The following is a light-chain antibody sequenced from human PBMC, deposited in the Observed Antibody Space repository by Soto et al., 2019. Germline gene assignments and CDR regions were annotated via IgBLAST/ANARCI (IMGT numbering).Light chain of an antibody. V-gene: IGKV1-5*03. CDR1: QSISSW. J-gene: IGKJ1*01. Sequence: DIQMTHSPSTLSASVGDRVTITCRASQSISSWLAWYQQKPGKAPKLLIYKASSLESGVPSRFSGSGSGTEFTLTISSLQPDDFATYYCQQYNGTFGQGTKVEIK. CDR3: QQYNGT. CDR2: KAS.